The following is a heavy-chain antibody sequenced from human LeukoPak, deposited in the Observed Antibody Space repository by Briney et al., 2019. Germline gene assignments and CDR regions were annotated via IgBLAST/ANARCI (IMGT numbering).Heavy chain of an antibody. V-gene: IGHV3-30*02. D-gene: IGHD3-10*01. J-gene: IGHJ4*02. CDR1: GFTFSSYG. CDR2: IRYDGSNK. Sequence: GGSLRLSCAASGFTFSSYGMHWVRQAPGKGLEWVAFIRYDGSNKYYADSVKGRFTISRDNSKNTLYLQMNSLRAGDTAVYYCAKFGGSGSGGLSHFDYWGQGTLVTVSS. CDR3: AKFGGSGSGGLSHFDY.